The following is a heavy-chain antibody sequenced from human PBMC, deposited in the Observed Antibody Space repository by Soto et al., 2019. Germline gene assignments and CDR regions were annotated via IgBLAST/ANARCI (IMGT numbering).Heavy chain of an antibody. J-gene: IGHJ4*02. CDR1: CYTFTTYD. CDR3: ARRKERSGPHYFDY. V-gene: IGHV1-8*01. D-gene: IGHD6-25*01. CDR2: MNPYSGNT. Sequence: ASVKVSCXTXCYTFTTYDISWVRQATGXGLGXMGWMNPYSGNTGYAQKFQGRVTVTRNTSISTVYMELSGLRPDDTAVYYCARRKERSGPHYFDYWGQGSQVTVSS.